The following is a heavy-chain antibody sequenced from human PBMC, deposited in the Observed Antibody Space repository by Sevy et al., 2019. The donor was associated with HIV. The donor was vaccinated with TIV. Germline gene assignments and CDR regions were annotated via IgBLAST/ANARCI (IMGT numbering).Heavy chain of an antibody. D-gene: IGHD2-2*02. Sequence: GGSLRRSCAASGFTFSGNWMSWVRQAPGKGLEWVADIKEDGSEKYYVDSLKGRFTISRDNAKKSLYLQMNNLRAEDTAVYYCARDAGYCSSTSCYRGDYFDYWGQGTLVTVSS. CDR2: IKEDGSEK. V-gene: IGHV3-7*01. CDR1: GFTFSGNW. J-gene: IGHJ4*02. CDR3: ARDAGYCSSTSCYRGDYFDY.